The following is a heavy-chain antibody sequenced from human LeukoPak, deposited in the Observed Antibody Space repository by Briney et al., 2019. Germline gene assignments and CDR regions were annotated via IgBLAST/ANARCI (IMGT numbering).Heavy chain of an antibody. J-gene: IGHJ5*01. CDR2: IRTDSRTL. V-gene: IGHV3-48*04. CDR3: TRDPRHFDS. Sequence: GGSLRLSCSASGFSLSNYNLDWVRQAPGKGLEWVSYIRTDSRTLYYSDSVKGRFTISRDNAKNSLYLQMSSLRVEDTAVYYCTRDPRHFDSCGQGTLVTVSS. D-gene: IGHD6-6*01. CDR1: GFSLSNYN.